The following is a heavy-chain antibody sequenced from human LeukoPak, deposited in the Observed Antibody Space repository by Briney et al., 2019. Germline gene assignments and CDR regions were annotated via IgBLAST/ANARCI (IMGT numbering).Heavy chain of an antibody. CDR3: VKDLYKGDSSSWYYFHY. Sequence: PAGSLRLSCSASGFIISNYAMHWVRQAPGKGLEYVSAIXANGGRTYYADSVKGRFTISRDNSKNPLYLQMSSLRAEDTAIYHCVKDLYKGDSSSWYYFHYWGQGTLVTVSS. CDR1: GFIISNYA. D-gene: IGHD6-13*01. J-gene: IGHJ4*02. CDR2: IXANGGRT. V-gene: IGHV3-64D*06.